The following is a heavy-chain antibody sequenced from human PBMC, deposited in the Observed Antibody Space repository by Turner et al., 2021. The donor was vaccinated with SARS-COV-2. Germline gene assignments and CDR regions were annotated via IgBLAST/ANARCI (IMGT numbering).Heavy chain of an antibody. D-gene: IGHD6-19*01. V-gene: IGHV3-33*01. CDR1: GFTFSNHG. CDR3: ARGCGGSSGCFLIDY. Sequence: QVQLVESGGGVVQPGRYLRLTCEASGFTFSNHGMHWARQAPGKGLEWVTIIWNDGSNKDYTDSVRVRFTISRDNSKNTLYLQMNSLRAEDTAVYYCARGCGGSSGCFLIDYWGQGTLVTVSS. CDR2: IWNDGSNK. J-gene: IGHJ4*02.